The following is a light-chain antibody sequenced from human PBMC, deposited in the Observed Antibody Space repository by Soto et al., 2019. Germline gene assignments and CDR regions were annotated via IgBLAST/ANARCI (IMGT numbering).Light chain of an antibody. J-gene: IGLJ2*01. V-gene: IGLV2-14*03. CDR1: SSDVGGYNY. Sequence: QSALAQPASVSGSPGQSITISCTGTSSDVGGYNYVSWYQQHPGKAPKLMIYDVSNRPSGVSNRFSGSRSGNTASLTISGLQGEDEADYYCSSYTSSSTVVFGGGNKLTVL. CDR2: DVS. CDR3: SSYTSSSTVV.